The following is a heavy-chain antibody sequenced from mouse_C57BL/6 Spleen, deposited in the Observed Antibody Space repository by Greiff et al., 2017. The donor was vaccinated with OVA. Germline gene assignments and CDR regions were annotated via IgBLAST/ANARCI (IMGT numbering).Heavy chain of an antibody. D-gene: IGHD2-5*01. CDR3: TTYSNYVPFAY. J-gene: IGHJ3*01. Sequence: VQLQQSGAELVRPGASVKLSCTASGFNIKDDYMHWVKQRPEQGLEWIGWIDPENGDTEYASKFQGKATITADTSSNTAYLQLSSLTSEDTAVYYCTTYSNYVPFAYWGQGTLVTVSA. CDR1: GFNIKDDY. CDR2: IDPENGDT. V-gene: IGHV14-4*01.